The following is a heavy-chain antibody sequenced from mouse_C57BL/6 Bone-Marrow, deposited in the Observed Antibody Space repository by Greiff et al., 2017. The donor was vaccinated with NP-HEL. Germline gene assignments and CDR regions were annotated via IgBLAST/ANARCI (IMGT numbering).Heavy chain of an antibody. CDR3: ARRIDYGSSGSFFDY. J-gene: IGHJ2*01. V-gene: IGHV1-75*01. CDR1: GYTFTDYY. D-gene: IGHD1-1*01. Sequence: VKLVESGPELVKPGASVKISCKASGYTFTDYYINWVKQRPGQGLEWIGWIFPGSGSTYYNEKFKGKATLTVDKSSSTAYMLLSSLTSEDSAVYFCARRIDYGSSGSFFDYWGQGTTLTVSS. CDR2: IFPGSGST.